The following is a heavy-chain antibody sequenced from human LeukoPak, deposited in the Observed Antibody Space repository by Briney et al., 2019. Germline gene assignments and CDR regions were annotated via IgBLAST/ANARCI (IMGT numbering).Heavy chain of an antibody. D-gene: IGHD3-10*02. CDR2: IYPGDSDA. CDR3: ARLLFGDLEYFEGLDV. CDR1: GYSFSNYW. Sequence: GESLKISCKGTGYSFSNYWIAWVRHMPGKGLEWMGIIYPGDSDARYSPSFQGQVNISADKSINTAYAQWRSLRASDTAIYYCARLLFGDLEYFEGLDVWGQGTTVTVSS. V-gene: IGHV5-51*01. J-gene: IGHJ6*02.